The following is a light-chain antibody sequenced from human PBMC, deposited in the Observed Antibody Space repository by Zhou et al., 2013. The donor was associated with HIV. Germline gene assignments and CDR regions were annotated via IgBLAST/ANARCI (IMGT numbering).Light chain of an antibody. CDR1: QGISNS. V-gene: IGKV1-NL1*01. J-gene: IGKJ3*01. CDR2: GAS. CDR3: QQYYSYPPF. Sequence: IHMTQSPSSLSASVGGRVTITCRASQGISNSLAWYQQKPGKAPNLLLYGASTLEGGVPSRFSGSGSGTDYTLTINSLQPEDFATYYCQQYYSYPPFFGPGTKVDMK.